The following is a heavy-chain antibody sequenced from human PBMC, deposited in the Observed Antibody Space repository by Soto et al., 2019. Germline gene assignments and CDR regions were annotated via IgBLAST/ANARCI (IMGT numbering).Heavy chain of an antibody. CDR2: IYYSGSA. D-gene: IGHD3-10*01. CDR3: ARGDYYGSGPGAYYYGMDV. CDR1: GGSISSYY. Sequence: SETLSLTCTVSGGSISSYYWSWIRQPPGKGLEWIGYIYYSGSANYNPSLKSRVTISVDTSKNQFSLKLSSVTAADTAVYYCARGDYYGSGPGAYYYGMDVWGQGTTVTVSS. V-gene: IGHV4-59*01. J-gene: IGHJ6*02.